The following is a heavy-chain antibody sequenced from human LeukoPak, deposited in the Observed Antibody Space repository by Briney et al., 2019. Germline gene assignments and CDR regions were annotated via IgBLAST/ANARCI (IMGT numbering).Heavy chain of an antibody. CDR3: AKDPGATYYYDSSGYFSVDAFDI. J-gene: IGHJ3*02. CDR1: GFTASTNH. CDR2: ISGSGGST. Sequence: GGSLRLSCAASGFTASTNHLSWVRQAPGKGLEWVSAISGSGGSTYYADSVKGRFTISRDNSKNTLYLQMNSLRAEDTAVYYCAKDPGATYYYDSSGYFSVDAFDIWGQGTMVTVSS. D-gene: IGHD3-22*01. V-gene: IGHV3-23*01.